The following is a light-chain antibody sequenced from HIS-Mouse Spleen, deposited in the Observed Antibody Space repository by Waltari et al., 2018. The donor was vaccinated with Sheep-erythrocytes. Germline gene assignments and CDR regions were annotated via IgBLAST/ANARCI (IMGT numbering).Light chain of an antibody. CDR3: CSYAGSYNHV. J-gene: IGLJ1*01. CDR2: QDS. V-gene: IGLV3-1*01. CDR1: KLGDKY. Sequence: SYELTQPPSVSVSPGQTASITCSGDKLGDKYACWYQQKPAQSPVLVIYQDSRRPSGIPERFSGSNSGNTATLTISGTQAMDEADYYCCSYAGSYNHVFATGTKVTVL.